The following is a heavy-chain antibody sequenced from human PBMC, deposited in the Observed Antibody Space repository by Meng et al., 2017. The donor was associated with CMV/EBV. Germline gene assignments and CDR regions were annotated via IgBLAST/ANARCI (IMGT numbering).Heavy chain of an antibody. CDR3: ARDGAVAGTLGYYYYYGMDV. CDR2: ISSSGSTI. D-gene: IGHD6-19*01. CDR1: GFTFSSYE. J-gene: IGHJ6*02. V-gene: IGHV3-48*03. Sequence: GSLRLSCAASGFTFSSYEMNWVRQAPGKGLEWVSYISSSGSTIYYADSVKGRFTISRDNAKNSLYLQMNSLRAEDTAVYYCARDGAVAGTLGYYYYYGMDVWGQGTTVTVSS.